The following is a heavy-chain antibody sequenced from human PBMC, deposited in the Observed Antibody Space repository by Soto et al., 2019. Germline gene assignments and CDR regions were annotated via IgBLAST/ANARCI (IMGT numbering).Heavy chain of an antibody. D-gene: IGHD3-3*01. CDR3: ARGYDFWSGYPSEYYYGMDV. J-gene: IGHJ6*02. Sequence: SETLSLTCTVSGGSISSGDYYWSWIRQPPGKGLEWIGYIYYSGSTYYNPSLKSRVTISVDTSKNQFSLKLSSVTAADTAVYYCARGYDFWSGYPSEYYYGMDVWGQGTTVPSP. V-gene: IGHV4-30-4*01. CDR1: GGSISSGDYY. CDR2: IYYSGST.